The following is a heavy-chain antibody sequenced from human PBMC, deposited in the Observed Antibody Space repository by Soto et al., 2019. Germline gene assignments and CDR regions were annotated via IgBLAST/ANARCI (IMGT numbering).Heavy chain of an antibody. Sequence: QVQLVQSGAEVKKPGSSVKISCKASGSTFSSYPISWVRQAPGQGLEWMGRIIPILDIANYAQKFQGRVTITADKSTRTAYMELSSLRSEDTAVYYCARDTYYYDSSGRRGISSWGQGTLVTVSS. CDR2: IIPILDIA. CDR3: ARDTYYYDSSGRRGISS. J-gene: IGHJ5*02. V-gene: IGHV1-69*04. D-gene: IGHD3-22*01. CDR1: GSTFSSYP.